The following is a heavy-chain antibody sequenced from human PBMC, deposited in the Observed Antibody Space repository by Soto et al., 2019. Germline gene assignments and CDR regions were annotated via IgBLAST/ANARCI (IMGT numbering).Heavy chain of an antibody. J-gene: IGHJ6*02. Sequence: SETLSLTCTVSGGSISSSSYYWGWIRQPPGKGLEWIGSIYYSGSTYYNPSLKSRVTISVDTSKNQFSLKLSSVTAADTAVYYCARSVAARLSQNFFYYYGMDVWGQGITVTVSS. CDR2: IYYSGST. CDR1: GGSISSSSYY. V-gene: IGHV4-39*01. D-gene: IGHD6-6*01. CDR3: ARSVAARLSQNFFYYYGMDV.